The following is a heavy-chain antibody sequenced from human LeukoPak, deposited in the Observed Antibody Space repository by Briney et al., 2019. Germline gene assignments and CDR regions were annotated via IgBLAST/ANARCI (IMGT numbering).Heavy chain of an antibody. J-gene: IGHJ4*02. Sequence: SETLSLTCTVSGGSISSYYWSWIRQPPGKGPEWIGYIYYSGSTNYNPSLKSRVTISVDTSKNQFSLKLSSVTAADTAVYYCARRGYDSSGYDYWGQGTLVTVSS. V-gene: IGHV4-59*08. CDR2: IYYSGST. CDR3: ARRGYDSSGYDY. D-gene: IGHD3-22*01. CDR1: GGSISSYY.